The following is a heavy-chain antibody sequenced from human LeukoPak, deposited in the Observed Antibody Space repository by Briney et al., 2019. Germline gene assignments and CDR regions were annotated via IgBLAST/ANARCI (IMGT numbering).Heavy chain of an antibody. CDR1: GGSISSYY. CDR3: ASGPQRNRGYFQY. Sequence: SETLSLACTVSGGSISSYYWSWIRQSPGKGLEWIGNIYYSGSTNYNPSLKSRVTISVDTSKNQFSLKLSSVTAADTAVYYCASGPQRNRGYFQYWGQGTLVTVSS. D-gene: IGHD1-14*01. V-gene: IGHV4-59*08. J-gene: IGHJ1*01. CDR2: IYYSGST.